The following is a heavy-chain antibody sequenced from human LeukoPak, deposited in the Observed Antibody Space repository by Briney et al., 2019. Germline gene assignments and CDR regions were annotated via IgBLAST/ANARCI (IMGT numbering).Heavy chain of an antibody. Sequence: SETLSLTCAVNGGSFSGYYWSWIRQPPGKGLEWIGEINHSGSTNYNPSLKSRVTISVDTSKNQFSLKLSSVTAADTAVYYCARDVSGDSSGYYNWFDPWGQGTLVTVSS. J-gene: IGHJ5*02. CDR1: GGSFSGYY. CDR2: INHSGST. V-gene: IGHV4-34*01. CDR3: ARDVSGDSSGYYNWFDP. D-gene: IGHD3-22*01.